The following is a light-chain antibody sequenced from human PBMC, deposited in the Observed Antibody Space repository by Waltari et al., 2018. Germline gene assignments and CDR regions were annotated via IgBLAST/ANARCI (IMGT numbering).Light chain of an antibody. J-gene: IGKJ5*01. V-gene: IGKV3-15*01. CDR3: QQYNNWPRGT. Sequence: EMVMTQSPATLSVSPGERPTLSCRASQSVSGNLAGSQQKPGQPPRLLIYCASTRATVSPARFSGGGSGTEFTLTISSLQSDDFAVYYCQQYNNWPRGTFGQGTRLEIK. CDR2: CAS. CDR1: QSVSGN.